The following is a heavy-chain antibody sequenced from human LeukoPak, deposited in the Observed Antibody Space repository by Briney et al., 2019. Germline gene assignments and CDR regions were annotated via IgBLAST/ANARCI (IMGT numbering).Heavy chain of an antibody. CDR1: GFTFSSYG. CDR2: IWYDGSNK. CDR3: ARENRRYGSGSLTVDY. V-gene: IGHV3-33*01. Sequence: PGGSLRLSCAASGFTFSSYGMHWVRQAPGKGLEWVAVIWYDGSNKYYADSVKGRFTISRDNSKNTLYLQMNSLRAEDTAVYYCARENRRYGSGSLTVDYWGQGTLVTVSS. J-gene: IGHJ4*02. D-gene: IGHD3-10*01.